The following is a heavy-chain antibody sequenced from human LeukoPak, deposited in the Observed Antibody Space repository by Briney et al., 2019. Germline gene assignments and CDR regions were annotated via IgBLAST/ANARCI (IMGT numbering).Heavy chain of an antibody. Sequence: ASVKVSXKASGYTFTSYGISWVRQAPGQGLEWMGWISAYNGNTNYAQKLQGRVTMTTDTSTSTAYMELRSLRSDDTAVYYCARDRGGYGLYWYFDLWGRGTLATVSS. J-gene: IGHJ2*01. CDR3: ARDRGGYGLYWYFDL. V-gene: IGHV1-18*01. CDR2: ISAYNGNT. D-gene: IGHD1-26*01. CDR1: GYTFTSYG.